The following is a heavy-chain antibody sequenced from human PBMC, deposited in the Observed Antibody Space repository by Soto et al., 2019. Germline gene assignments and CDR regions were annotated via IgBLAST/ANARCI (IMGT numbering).Heavy chain of an antibody. CDR3: ASGRGSCSESSCSYFDYFQH. D-gene: IGHD2-2*01. J-gene: IGHJ1*01. Sequence: QVQLVESGGGVGQPGTSLRLSCAASGLTFNTYAMNWIRLAPGKGLEWVAVISNDGSNKYYADSVKGRFTISRDNSKNTVYLQMNSLRGEDTGVYYCASGRGSCSESSCSYFDYFQHWGQGALVIVSS. V-gene: IGHV3-30*03. CDR1: GLTFNTYA. CDR2: ISNDGSNK.